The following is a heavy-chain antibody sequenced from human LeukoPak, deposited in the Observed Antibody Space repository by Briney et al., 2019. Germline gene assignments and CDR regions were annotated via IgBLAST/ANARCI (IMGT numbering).Heavy chain of an antibody. J-gene: IGHJ4*02. D-gene: IGHD3-10*01. CDR3: ARMSMVRGVINDY. Sequence: PGGSLRLSCAASGFTVSSNYMSWVRQAPGKGLEWVSVIYSGGSTYYADSVKGRFTISRDNSKNTLYLQMNSLRAEDTAVYYCARMSMVRGVINDYWGQGTLVTVSS. CDR2: IYSGGST. CDR1: GFTVSSNY. V-gene: IGHV3-53*01.